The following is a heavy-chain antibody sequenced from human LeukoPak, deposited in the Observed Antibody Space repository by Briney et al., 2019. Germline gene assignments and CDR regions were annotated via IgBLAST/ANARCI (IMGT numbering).Heavy chain of an antibody. V-gene: IGHV1-24*01. J-gene: IGHJ5*02. Sequence: ASVKVSCKASGYTFTGYYMHWVRQAPGKGLEWMGGFDPEDGETIYAQKFQGRVTITADESTSTAYMELSSLRSEDTAVYYCAREGGYCSSTSCSVWFDPWGQGTLVTVSS. D-gene: IGHD2-2*01. CDR1: GYTFTGYY. CDR2: FDPEDGET. CDR3: AREGGYCSSTSCSVWFDP.